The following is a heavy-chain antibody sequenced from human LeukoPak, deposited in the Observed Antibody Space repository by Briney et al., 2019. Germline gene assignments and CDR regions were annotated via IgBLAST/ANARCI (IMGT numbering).Heavy chain of an antibody. CDR3: ARTYLPGYYYDSSGQAFDP. V-gene: IGHV4-59*12. CDR2: IYYSGST. Sequence: SETLSLTCTVSGGSSSSYYWSWIRQPPGKGLEWIGYIYYSGSTNNNPSLKSRVTISVDTSKNQFSLKLSSVTAADTAVYYCARTYLPGYYYDSSGQAFDPWGQGTLVTVSS. CDR1: GGSSSSYY. D-gene: IGHD3-22*01. J-gene: IGHJ5*02.